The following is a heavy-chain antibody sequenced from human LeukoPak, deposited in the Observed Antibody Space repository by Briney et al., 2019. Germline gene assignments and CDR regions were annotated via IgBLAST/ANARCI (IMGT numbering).Heavy chain of an antibody. CDR2: ISSSGSTT. CDR3: ARWNYGSGSRADY. V-gene: IGHV3-48*03. J-gene: IGHJ4*02. D-gene: IGHD3-10*01. Sequence: GSLRLSCAASGFTFSSYEMNWFRQGPGKGLEGVSYISSSGSTTYFADSVKGRFTISRDNAKSSLYLQMNSLRVEDTAVYYCARWNYGSGSRADYWGQGTLVTVSS. CDR1: GFTFSSYE.